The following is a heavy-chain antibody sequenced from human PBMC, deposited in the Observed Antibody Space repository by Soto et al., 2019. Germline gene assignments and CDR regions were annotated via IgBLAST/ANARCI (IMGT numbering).Heavy chain of an antibody. J-gene: IGHJ5*02. V-gene: IGHV4-30-2*01. CDR1: GGSITIGGYC. CDR2: ICHSGNT. CDR3: ARVWFGESSWFDP. Sequence: QLQLQESGSGLVKPSQTLSLTCTVSGGSITIGGYCWSWIRQPPGQGLEWIGYICHSGNTYYNPSLKSRVTTSLDRSKNQFSLNLSSVTAADTAVYYCARVWFGESSWFDPWRQGTLVTVSS. D-gene: IGHD3-10*01.